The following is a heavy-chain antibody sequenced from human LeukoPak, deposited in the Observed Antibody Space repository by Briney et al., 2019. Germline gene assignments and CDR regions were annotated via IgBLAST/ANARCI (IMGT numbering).Heavy chain of an antibody. J-gene: IGHJ4*02. CDR3: AREGHYYGSGSYGGDFGY. CDR1: GYTFTSYG. D-gene: IGHD3-10*01. Sequence: ASVKVSCKASGYTFTSYGISWVRQAPGQGLEWMGWISAYNGNTNYAQKLQGRVTMTTDTSTSTAYMELRSLRSDDTAVYYCAREGHYYGSGSYGGDFGYWGQGTLVTVSS. CDR2: ISAYNGNT. V-gene: IGHV1-18*01.